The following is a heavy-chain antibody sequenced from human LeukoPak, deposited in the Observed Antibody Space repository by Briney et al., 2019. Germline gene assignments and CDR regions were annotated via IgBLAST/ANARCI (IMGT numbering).Heavy chain of an antibody. CDR1: GFTFSNAW. D-gene: IGHD5-18*01. J-gene: IGHJ6*03. Sequence: PGGSLRLSCAASGFTFSNAWMSWVRQAPGKGLEWVGRIKSKTDGGTTDYAAPVKGRFTISRDDSKNTLYLQMNSLKTEDTAVYYCTTVPLGEAMVTGYYYYMDVWGKGTTVTVSS. CDR2: IKSKTDGGTT. V-gene: IGHV3-15*01. CDR3: TTVPLGEAMVTGYYYYMDV.